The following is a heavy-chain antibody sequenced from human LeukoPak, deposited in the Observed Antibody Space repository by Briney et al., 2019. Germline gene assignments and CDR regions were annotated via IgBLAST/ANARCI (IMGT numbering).Heavy chain of an antibody. J-gene: IGHJ6*02. CDR1: GDSVSSNSAA. CDR3: ARRGHYREAQDYYYYYGMDV. CDR2: TYYRSKWYN. D-gene: IGHD3-16*02. Sequence: SQTLSLTCAISGDSVSSNSAAWNWIRQSPSRGLEWLGRTYYRSKWYNDYAVSVKSRITINPDTSKNQFSLQLNSVTPEDTAVYYCARRGHYREAQDYYYYYGMDVWGQGTTVTVSS. V-gene: IGHV6-1*01.